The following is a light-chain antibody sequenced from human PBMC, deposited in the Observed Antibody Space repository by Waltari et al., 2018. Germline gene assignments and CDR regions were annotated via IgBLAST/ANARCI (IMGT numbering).Light chain of an antibody. CDR1: QNILHTSNNLNY. Sequence: DIVMTQSPDSLAVSLGERATINCKSSQNILHTSNNLNYLASNQQKTGQPPKLFICWASIRQFGVPARFRGGGAGTDFTLTIASLQAEDVAIYYCQQYYSAVTFGGGTKVEIK. CDR3: QQYYSAVT. J-gene: IGKJ4*01. V-gene: IGKV4-1*01. CDR2: WAS.